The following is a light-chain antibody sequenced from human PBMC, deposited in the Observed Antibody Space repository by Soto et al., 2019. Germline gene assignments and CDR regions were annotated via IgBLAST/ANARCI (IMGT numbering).Light chain of an antibody. CDR3: QQYGGSPLT. V-gene: IGKV3-20*01. J-gene: IGKJ4*01. CDR1: QSVSSSY. Sequence: EIVLTQSPGTLSLSPGERATLSCRASQSVSSSYLAWYQQKPGQAPRLLIYGASSRATGIPDRFSGSGSGTDFTLAISRREPEDVAVYYCQQYGGSPLTFGGGTKVEIK. CDR2: GAS.